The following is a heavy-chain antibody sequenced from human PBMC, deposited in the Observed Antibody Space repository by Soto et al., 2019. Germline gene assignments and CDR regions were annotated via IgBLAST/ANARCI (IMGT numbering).Heavy chain of an antibody. CDR3: ATAVPFDY. Sequence: EVQLVESGGGLVQPGGSLRLSCAASGFTFSSYWMHWVRQAPGKGLVWVSRINSAGSSTYYADSVKGRFTIARDNAKNTLYLQMNSLRAGDTAVYYWATAVPFDYWGQGTLGTVSS. V-gene: IGHV3-74*01. CDR1: GFTFSSYW. CDR2: INSAGSST. D-gene: IGHD2-2*01. J-gene: IGHJ4*02.